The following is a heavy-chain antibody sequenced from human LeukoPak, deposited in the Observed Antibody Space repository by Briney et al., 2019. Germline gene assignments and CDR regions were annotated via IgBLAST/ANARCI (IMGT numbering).Heavy chain of an antibody. CDR1: GFTFSSYS. CDR3: ARDAVGSGYYGRLSAFDI. CDR2: ISSSSSTI. Sequence: GGSLRLSCAASGFTFSSYSMNWVRQAPGKGLEWVSYISSSSSTIYYADSVKGRFTISRDNAKNSLYLQMNSLRAEDTAVYYCARDAVGSGYYGRLSAFDIWGQGTMVTVSS. J-gene: IGHJ3*02. D-gene: IGHD3-22*01. V-gene: IGHV3-48*01.